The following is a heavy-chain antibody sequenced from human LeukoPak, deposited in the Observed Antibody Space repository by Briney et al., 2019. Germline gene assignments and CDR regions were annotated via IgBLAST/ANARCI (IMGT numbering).Heavy chain of an antibody. V-gene: IGHV3-74*01. CDR3: VRGSPGYISSWHAY. CDR2: INSDATST. D-gene: IGHD6-13*01. Sequence: GGSLRLSCAASGFMLSSTWMHWVRQAPGKGLVWVSRINSDATSTSYADSVRGRFTISRDDAKNTMYLQMNSLRAEDTAMYYCVRGSPGYISSWHAYWGQGTLVTVSS. CDR1: GFMLSSTW. J-gene: IGHJ4*02.